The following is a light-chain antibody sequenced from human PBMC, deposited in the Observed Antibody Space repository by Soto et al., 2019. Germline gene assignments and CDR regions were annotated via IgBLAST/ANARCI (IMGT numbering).Light chain of an antibody. J-gene: IGKJ1*01. V-gene: IGKV3-20*01. Sequence: DILLTQSPGTLSLSPGERATLSCRASQSVTSSYLAWYKHKPGQAPRLLIFGASSRATGIPDRFSGSGSGTDFTLTISRVEPEDFAVYFCQQYGSTPRTFGQGTKVEIK. CDR1: QSVTSSY. CDR3: QQYGSTPRT. CDR2: GAS.